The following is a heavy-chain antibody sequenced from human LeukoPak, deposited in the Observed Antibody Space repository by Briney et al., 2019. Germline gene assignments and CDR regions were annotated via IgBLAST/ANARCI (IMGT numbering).Heavy chain of an antibody. J-gene: IGHJ4*02. CDR3: AKAMDVAARPPNDY. CDR1: GFTFSSYT. CDR2: INDSGGNT. D-gene: IGHD6-6*01. V-gene: IGHV3-23*01. Sequence: GGSLRLSCAASGFTFSSYTMGWVRQAPGKGLEWVSEINDSGGNTYYARSVKGRFTISRDNSKNTVYLQMNSLRAEDTAVYFCAKAMDVAARPPNDYWGQGTLVTVSS.